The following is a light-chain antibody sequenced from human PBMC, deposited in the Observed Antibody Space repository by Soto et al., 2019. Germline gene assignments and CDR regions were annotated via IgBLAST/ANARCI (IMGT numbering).Light chain of an antibody. CDR1: SSDIGVYDY. CDR3: SSYAGTSNYVV. V-gene: IGLV2-8*01. J-gene: IGLJ2*01. Sequence: QSVLTQPPSASGSPGRSVTISCTGTSSDIGVYDYVSWYQHHPGKAPKLMIYEVSQRPSGVPDRFSGSKSGNTASLTVSGLQAEDEADYYCSSYAGTSNYVVFGGGTKLTVL. CDR2: EVS.